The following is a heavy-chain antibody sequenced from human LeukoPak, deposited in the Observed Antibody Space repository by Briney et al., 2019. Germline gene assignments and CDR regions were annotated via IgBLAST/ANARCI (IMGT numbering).Heavy chain of an antibody. Sequence: PGGSLRLSCAASGFTFSNYAMSWVRQAPGKGLEWVSAISGSGDTTYYADSVKGRFTISRDNSKNTLYLQMNSLRVEDTAVYYCTKSPRIVGATAAIDYWGQGTLVTVSS. CDR3: TKSPRIVGATAAIDY. D-gene: IGHD1-26*01. CDR2: ISGSGDTT. V-gene: IGHV3-23*01. J-gene: IGHJ4*02. CDR1: GFTFSNYA.